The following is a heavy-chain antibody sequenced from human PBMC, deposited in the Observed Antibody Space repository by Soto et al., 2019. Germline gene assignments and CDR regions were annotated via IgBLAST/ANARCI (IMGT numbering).Heavy chain of an antibody. V-gene: IGHV4-31*03. D-gene: IGHD6-13*01. Sequence: QVQLQESGPGLVKPSQTLSLTCTVSGGSISSGGYYWSWIRQHPGKGLEWIGYIYYSGSTYYNPSLENRVTIAVDTSKTQFSMKRSSVSAADTAVYYGARGVSSSPYFESWGQGTRVNVSS. CDR2: IYYSGST. CDR3: ARGVSSSPYFES. J-gene: IGHJ4*02. CDR1: GGSISSGGYY.